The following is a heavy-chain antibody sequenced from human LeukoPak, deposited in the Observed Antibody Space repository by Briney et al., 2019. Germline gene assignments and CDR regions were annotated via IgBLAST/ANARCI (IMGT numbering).Heavy chain of an antibody. CDR1: GFTFSSYA. CDR2: ISGSGGST. Sequence: GGSLRLSCAASGFTFSSYAMSWVRQAPVKGLEWVSAISGSGGSTYYADSVKGRFTISRDNSKNTLYLQMNSLRAEDTAVYYCARDGIKRYCTTGVCPGGAFDIWGQGTMVTVSS. V-gene: IGHV3-23*01. D-gene: IGHD2-8*01. CDR3: ARDGIKRYCTTGVCPGGAFDI. J-gene: IGHJ3*02.